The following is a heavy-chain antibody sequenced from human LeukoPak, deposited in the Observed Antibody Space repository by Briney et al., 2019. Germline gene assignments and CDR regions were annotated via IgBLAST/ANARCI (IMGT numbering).Heavy chain of an antibody. Sequence: GASVKVSCKASGYTFTGYYMHWVRQAPGQGLEWMGWINPDSGGTNYAQKFQGRVTMTRDTSISTAYMELSRLRSDDTAAYYCAGTDYYDSQGDYWGQGTLVTVSS. D-gene: IGHD3-22*01. CDR2: INPDSGGT. V-gene: IGHV1-2*02. CDR1: GYTFTGYY. CDR3: AGTDYYDSQGDY. J-gene: IGHJ4*02.